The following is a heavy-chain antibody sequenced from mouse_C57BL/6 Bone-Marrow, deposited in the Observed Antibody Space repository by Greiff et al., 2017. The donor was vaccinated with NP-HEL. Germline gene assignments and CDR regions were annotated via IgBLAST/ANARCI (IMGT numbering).Heavy chain of an antibody. V-gene: IGHV5-4*01. J-gene: IGHJ1*03. CDR1: GFTFSSYA. Sequence: EVKVEESGGGLVKPGGSLKLSCAASGFTFSSYAMSWVRQTPEKRLEWVATISDGGSYTYYPDNVKGRFTISRDNAKNNLYLQMSHLKSEDTAMYYCARDSGNYPWYFDVWGTGTTVTVSS. D-gene: IGHD2-1*01. CDR2: ISDGGSYT. CDR3: ARDSGNYPWYFDV.